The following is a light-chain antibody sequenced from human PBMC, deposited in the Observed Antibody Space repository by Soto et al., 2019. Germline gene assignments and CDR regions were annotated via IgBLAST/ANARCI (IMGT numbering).Light chain of an antibody. Sequence: QAVVTQPPSASGTPGQWVTISCSGSSSNIGTNAVNWYQQLPGAAPKVLVYNNNQWPSGVPDRFSGSKSGTSASLAISGLQSEDEADYYCAAWEDSLNGWVLGGGTKLTVL. CDR2: NNN. CDR1: SSNIGTNA. CDR3: AAWEDSLNGWV. J-gene: IGLJ3*02. V-gene: IGLV1-44*01.